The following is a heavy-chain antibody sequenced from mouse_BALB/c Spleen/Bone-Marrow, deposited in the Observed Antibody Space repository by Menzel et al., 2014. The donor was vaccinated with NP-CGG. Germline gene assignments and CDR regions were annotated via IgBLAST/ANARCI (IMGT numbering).Heavy chain of an antibody. J-gene: IGHJ3*01. Sequence: EVKLMESGGGLVQPGGSLNLSCAASGFTFRNYGMSWVRRTPDKRLEFVATINTNGGDTYYPARVQGRSTISRDNVKNTSSLTICRLMSKVTAEYYGASCFDCVSWFAYWGQGTLVAVSA. V-gene: IGHV5-6-3*01. CDR1: GFTFRNYG. D-gene: IGHD2-4*01. CDR3: ASCFDCVSWFAY. CDR2: INTNGGDT.